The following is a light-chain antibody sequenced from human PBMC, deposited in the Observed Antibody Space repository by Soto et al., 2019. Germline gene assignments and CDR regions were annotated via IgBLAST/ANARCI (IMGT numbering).Light chain of an antibody. CDR2: DAS. J-gene: IGKJ2*01. V-gene: IGKV1-5*01. CDR1: QTADKW. CDR3: QQYNDYPYT. Sequence: DIQVTQSPSPLSASVGDRVIIACRASQTADKWVAWYQQKPGKAPNVLIYDASRLESGVPSRFSGSRSGTLFTLTISNLQPDDFATYYGQQYNDYPYTFGQGTKVEI.